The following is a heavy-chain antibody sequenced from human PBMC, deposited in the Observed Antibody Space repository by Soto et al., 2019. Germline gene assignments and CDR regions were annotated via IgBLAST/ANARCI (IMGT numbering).Heavy chain of an antibody. J-gene: IGHJ6*02. Sequence: QVQLVQSGAEVKKPGASVKVSCKASGYTFTSYGISWVRQAPGQGLERMGWISAYNGNTKDAQKLQGRVTMTTDTSTNTAYMELRSLRSDDTAVYYCARVLGTTVADYYYYGMDVWGQGTTVTVSS. CDR3: ARVLGTTVADYYYYGMDV. D-gene: IGHD6-19*01. CDR1: GYTFTSYG. V-gene: IGHV1-18*01. CDR2: ISAYNGNT.